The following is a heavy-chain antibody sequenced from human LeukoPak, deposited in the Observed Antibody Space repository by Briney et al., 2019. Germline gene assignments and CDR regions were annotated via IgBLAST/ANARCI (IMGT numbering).Heavy chain of an antibody. J-gene: IGHJ5*02. CDR3: ARRITMVRGVIITGWFDP. CDR1: GYSFTSYW. CDR2: IYPGDSDT. V-gene: IGHV5-51*01. Sequence: AESLKISCKGSGYSFTSYWVGWVRQMPGKGLEWMGIIYPGDSDTRYSPSFQGQVTISADKSISTAYLQWSSLKASDTAMYYCARRITMVRGVIITGWFDPWGQGTLVTVSS. D-gene: IGHD3-10*01.